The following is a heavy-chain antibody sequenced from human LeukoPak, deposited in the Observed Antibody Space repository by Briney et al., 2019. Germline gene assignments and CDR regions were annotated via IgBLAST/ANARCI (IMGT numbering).Heavy chain of an antibody. CDR2: IIPILGIA. CDR1: GGTFSSYA. D-gene: IGHD3-22*01. V-gene: IGHV1-69*04. J-gene: IGHJ4*02. CDR3: ARDFHVSSGSYLRVYYFDY. Sequence: SVKVSCKASGGTFSSYAISWVRQAPGQGLEWMGRIIPILGIANYAQKFQGRVTITADKSTSTAYMELSSLRSEDTAVYYCARDFHVSSGSYLRVYYFDYWGQGTLVTVSS.